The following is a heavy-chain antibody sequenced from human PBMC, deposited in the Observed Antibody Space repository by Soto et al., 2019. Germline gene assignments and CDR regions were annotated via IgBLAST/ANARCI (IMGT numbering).Heavy chain of an antibody. CDR1: GASLTTRHW. V-gene: IGHV4-4*02. Sequence: PSETLSLTCVVSGASLTTRHWWSWVRQSPGRGLEWIGEIFHSGTINYNPSLKSRLSTSLDKSKNQFSLNLTSVTAADSAVYYCARVVVPDAAGDFDYWGQGTLVTVSS. CDR2: IFHSGTI. CDR3: ARVVVPDAAGDFDY. J-gene: IGHJ4*02. D-gene: IGHD2-15*01.